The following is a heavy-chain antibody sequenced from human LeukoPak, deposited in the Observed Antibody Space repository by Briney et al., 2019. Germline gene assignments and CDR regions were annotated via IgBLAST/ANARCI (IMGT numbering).Heavy chain of an antibody. V-gene: IGHV3-9*01. D-gene: IGHD7-27*01. CDR2: NRWNSVSL. J-gene: IGHJ6*02. CDR3: SKSWSNGGYYDMAV. CDR1: GFTFNAYG. Sequence: SLRLSCAASGFTFNAYGMHWVRQAPGKGLEWVSCNRWNSVSLDYAASVRGRFTISRDMAKNSLSLHKSSLGTVETALYYCSKSWSNGGYYDMAVWGQGTMVTV.